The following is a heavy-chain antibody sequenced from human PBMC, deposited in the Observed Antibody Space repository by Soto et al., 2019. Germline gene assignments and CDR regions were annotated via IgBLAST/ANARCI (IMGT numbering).Heavy chain of an antibody. Sequence: QVQLVQSGVEVKRPGASVEVSCKASGYSFATYGISWVRQAPGQGLEWMGWISPYNGNSNSAPKLQGRVTMTTDTSTNTAYLELRSLGSDDTGIYYCVRDDRQADYGAKWYFDLWGRGTLVTVYS. J-gene: IGHJ2*01. CDR1: GYSFATYG. CDR2: ISPYNGNS. V-gene: IGHV1-18*01. CDR3: VRDDRQADYGAKWYFDL. D-gene: IGHD4-17*01.